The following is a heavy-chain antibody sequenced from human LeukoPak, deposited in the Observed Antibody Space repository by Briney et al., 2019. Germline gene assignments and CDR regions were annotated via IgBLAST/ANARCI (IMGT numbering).Heavy chain of an antibody. Sequence: PSETLSLTCTVSGGSISGSSYYWGWIRQPPGKGLEWVGSIYYSGSTYYNPSLKSRVTISVDTSKNQFSLKLSSVTAADTAVYYCASLLRYFDGVGGYFDYWGQGTLVTVSS. J-gene: IGHJ4*02. V-gene: IGHV4-39*01. CDR3: ASLLRYFDGVGGYFDY. CDR2: IYYSGST. CDR1: GGSISGSSYY. D-gene: IGHD3-9*01.